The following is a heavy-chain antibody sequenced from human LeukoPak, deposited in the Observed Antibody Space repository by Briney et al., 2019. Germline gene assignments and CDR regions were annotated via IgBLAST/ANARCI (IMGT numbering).Heavy chain of an antibody. CDR2: ISGSGGST. Sequence: GGSPRLSCAASGFTFSSYAMSWVRQAPGKGLEWVSAISGSGGSTYYADSVKGRFTISRDNSKNTLYLQMNSLRAEDTAVYYCAKELGIQLWPRGYFDYWGQGTLVTVSS. D-gene: IGHD5-18*01. CDR3: AKELGIQLWPRGYFDY. CDR1: GFTFSSYA. J-gene: IGHJ4*02. V-gene: IGHV3-23*01.